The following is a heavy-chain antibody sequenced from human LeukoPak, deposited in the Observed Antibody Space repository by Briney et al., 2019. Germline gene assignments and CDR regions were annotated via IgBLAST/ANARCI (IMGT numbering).Heavy chain of an antibody. D-gene: IGHD3-3*01. J-gene: IGHJ3*02. Sequence: SETLSLTCTVSGGSISSYYWSWIRQPAGKGLEWIGRIYTSGSTNYNPSLKSRVTMSVDTSKNQFSLKLSSVTAADTAVYYCAREGTNTYYDFWSPGHAFDIWGQGTMVTVSS. V-gene: IGHV4-4*07. CDR1: GGSISSYY. CDR2: IYTSGST. CDR3: AREGTNTYYDFWSPGHAFDI.